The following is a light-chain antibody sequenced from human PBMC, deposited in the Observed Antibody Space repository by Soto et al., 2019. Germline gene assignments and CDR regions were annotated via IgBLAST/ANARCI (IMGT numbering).Light chain of an antibody. CDR1: HSINSH. CDR3: QQYKNWPL. J-gene: IGKJ5*01. Sequence: MILTQSPATLSVSPGERVTLSCRTSHSINSHVAWYQQKPGQAPRLLLYAASTRATGIAGRFSGMGCGAEIPLTISSLQSEDFAVYYCQQYKNWPLFGQGTRLEIK. V-gene: IGKV3-15*01. CDR2: AAS.